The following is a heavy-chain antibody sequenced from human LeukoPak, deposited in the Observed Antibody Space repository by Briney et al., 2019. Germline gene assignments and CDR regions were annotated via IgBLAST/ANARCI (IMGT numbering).Heavy chain of an antibody. Sequence: SETLSLTCAVSGYSMRSGYYWDWIRQPPGQGLEWIGGIYHSGSTYYNPSLKSRVTISVDTSKNQFSLNLSSVTAADTAVYYCASRSYSYGYNYWGQGNLVTVSS. CDR2: IYHSGST. V-gene: IGHV4-38-2*01. CDR3: ASRSYSYGYNY. CDR1: GYSMRSGYY. J-gene: IGHJ4*02. D-gene: IGHD5-18*01.